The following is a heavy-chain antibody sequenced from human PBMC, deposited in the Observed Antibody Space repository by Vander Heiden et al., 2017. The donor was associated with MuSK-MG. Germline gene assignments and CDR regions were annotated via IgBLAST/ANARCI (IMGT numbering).Heavy chain of an antibody. J-gene: IGHJ4*02. V-gene: IGHV4-38-2*02. CDR1: GSSISSGYY. CDR2: IYYMVSH. Sequence: QVQLQESGPGLVQPSETLSLAWAVSGSSISSGYYWGWIRQPPGKVLEWIGSIYYMVSHYYNPSIKMVLTRALDTSKNQSALKWSSVTSAETSVYYYARDGLSPYDGSWSRYYSFDYWGQVTMVTVYS. CDR3: ARDGLSPYDGSWSRYYSFDY. D-gene: IGHD3-22*01.